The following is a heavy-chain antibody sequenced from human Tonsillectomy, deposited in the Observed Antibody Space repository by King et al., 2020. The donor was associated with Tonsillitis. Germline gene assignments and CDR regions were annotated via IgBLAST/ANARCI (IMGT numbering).Heavy chain of an antibody. V-gene: IGHV4-31*03. Sequence: VQLQESGPGLVKPSQTLSLTCTVSGGSIRSGSYYWSWLRQHPGKGLEWIGYIYYRGNTYYIPSLKSRVTISVDTSMNQFSLKLSSVTAADTAVYYCAGATMFDFWSGFVVHWGQGTLVTVSS. CDR1: GGSIRSGSYY. J-gene: IGHJ4*02. D-gene: IGHD3-3*01. CDR2: IYYRGNT. CDR3: AGATMFDFWSGFVVH.